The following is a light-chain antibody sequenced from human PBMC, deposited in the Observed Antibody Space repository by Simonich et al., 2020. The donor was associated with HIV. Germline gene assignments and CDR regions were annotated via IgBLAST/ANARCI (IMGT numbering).Light chain of an antibody. Sequence: SYELTQPPSVSVSPGQTARITCSGDAFPKKYAYGSQKKSGQAPVLVIYEDSKRPSGIPERFSGSSSGTMATLTISGAQVEDEADYYCYSTDSSGNHRVFGGGTKLTVL. V-gene: IGLV3-10*01. CDR1: AFPKKY. CDR3: YSTDSSGNHRV. CDR2: EDS. J-gene: IGLJ3*02.